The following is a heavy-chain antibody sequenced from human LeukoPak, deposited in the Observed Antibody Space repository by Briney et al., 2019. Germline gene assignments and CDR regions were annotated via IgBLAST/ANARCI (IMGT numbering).Heavy chain of an antibody. CDR1: GGSVSSSSCF. CDR2: ISYSGST. J-gene: IGHJ3*02. Sequence: PSGTLSLTCTVSGGSVSSSSCFWGWIRQPPGKGLEWIGSISYSGSTYYNPSLKSRVTMPVDTSKNQFSLRLNSVTAADTAVYYCAKAPFSRGYSYGFNAFDMWAQGTLVTVSS. D-gene: IGHD5-18*01. V-gene: IGHV4-39*01. CDR3: AKAPFSRGYSYGFNAFDM.